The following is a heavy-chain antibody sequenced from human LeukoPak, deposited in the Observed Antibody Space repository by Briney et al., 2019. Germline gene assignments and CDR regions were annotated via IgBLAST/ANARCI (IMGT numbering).Heavy chain of an antibody. Sequence: PSETLSLTCTVSGGSISSSSYYWGWIRQPPGKGLEWIGSIYYSGSTYYNPSLKSRVTISVDTSKNQFSLKLSSVTAADTAVYYCASLYSSSWRPRAGVFDYWGQGTLVTVSS. CDR3: ASLYSSSWRPRAGVFDY. CDR2: IYYSGST. CDR1: GGSISSSSYY. D-gene: IGHD6-13*01. V-gene: IGHV4-39*07. J-gene: IGHJ4*02.